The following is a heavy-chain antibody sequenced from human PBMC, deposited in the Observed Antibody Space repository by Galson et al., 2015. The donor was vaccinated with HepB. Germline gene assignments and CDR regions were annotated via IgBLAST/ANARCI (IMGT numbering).Heavy chain of an antibody. D-gene: IGHD3-16*01. CDR1: GFTFSSYA. V-gene: IGHV3-23*01. Sequence: SLRLSCAASGFTFSSYAMSWVRQAPGKGLEWVSAISGSGGSTYYADSVKGRFAISRDNSKNTLYLQMNSLRAEDTAVYYCAKDMAVMDAEGEWVDAFDIWGQGTMVTVSS. CDR3: AKDMAVMDAEGEWVDAFDI. CDR2: ISGSGGST. J-gene: IGHJ3*02.